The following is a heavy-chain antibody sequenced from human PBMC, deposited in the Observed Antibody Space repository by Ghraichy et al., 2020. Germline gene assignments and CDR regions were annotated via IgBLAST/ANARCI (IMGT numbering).Heavy chain of an antibody. D-gene: IGHD2-2*01. J-gene: IGHJ6*02. CDR1: GFTFSSYS. V-gene: IGHV3-21*01. CDR3: ARAHREYCSGTSCYGVPGDFYYDGMDV. Sequence: GGSLRLSCAASGFTFSSYSMNWVRQAPGKGLEWVSFISSSIISSSNYIYYADSVKGRFTISRDDAQDSLSLQMNSLRVEDTAVYYCARAHREYCSGTSCYGVPGDFYYDGMDVWGQGTTVTVSS. CDR2: ISSSIISSSNYI.